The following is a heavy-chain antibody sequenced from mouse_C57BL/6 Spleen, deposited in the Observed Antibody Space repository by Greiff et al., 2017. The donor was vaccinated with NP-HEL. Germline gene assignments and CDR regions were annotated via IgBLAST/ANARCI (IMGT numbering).Heavy chain of an antibody. CDR2: INPSNGGT. CDR1: GYTFTSSW. D-gene: IGHD1-1*01. Sequence: VQLQQPGTELVKPGASVKLSCKASGYTFTSSWMHWVKQRPGQGLEWIGNINPSNGGTNYNEKFKSKATLTVDKSSSTAYMQLSSLTSEDSAVYYCASYGSSYYYAMDYWGQGTSVTVSS. V-gene: IGHV1-53*01. J-gene: IGHJ4*01. CDR3: ASYGSSYYYAMDY.